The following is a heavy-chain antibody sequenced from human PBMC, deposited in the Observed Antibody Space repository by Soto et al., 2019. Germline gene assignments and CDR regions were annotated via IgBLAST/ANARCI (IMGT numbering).Heavy chain of an antibody. V-gene: IGHV3-23*01. Sequence: GGSLRLSCAASGFTFSSYAMIWVRQAPGKGLEWVSAISGSGGSTYYADSVKGRFTISRDNSKNTLYLQMNSLRAEDTAVYYCAKGAYYYDSSGYTFDYWGQGTLVTVSS. CDR2: ISGSGGST. CDR3: AKGAYYYDSSGYTFDY. CDR1: GFTFSSYA. J-gene: IGHJ4*02. D-gene: IGHD3-22*01.